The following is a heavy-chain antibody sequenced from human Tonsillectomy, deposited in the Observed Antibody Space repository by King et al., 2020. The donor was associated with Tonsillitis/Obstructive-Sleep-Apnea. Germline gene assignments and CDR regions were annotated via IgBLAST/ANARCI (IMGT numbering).Heavy chain of an antibody. CDR2: IYHSGST. Sequence: QLQESGPGLVKPSGTLSLTCAVSVDSINSTNWWSWVRQPPWQGLEWIGEIYHSGSTNYTPSLNGRVTISVDKSKNQFSLKLNSVTAADTAVYFCARGTGYCASTNCLGGWFDPWGQGTLVTVSS. D-gene: IGHD2-2*01. CDR1: VDSINSTNW. J-gene: IGHJ5*02. V-gene: IGHV4-4*02. CDR3: ARGTGYCASTNCLGGWFDP.